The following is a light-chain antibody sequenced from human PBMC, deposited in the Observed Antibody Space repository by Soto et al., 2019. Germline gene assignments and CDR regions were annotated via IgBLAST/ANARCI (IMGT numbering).Light chain of an antibody. CDR3: QQYNSWPRT. CDR2: GAT. V-gene: IGKV3-15*01. J-gene: IGKJ1*01. Sequence: EIVMTQSPATLSVSPGEGATLSCRASQSVGSNLAWYQQKPGQAPRLLIYGATTRATGIPARFSGSGSGTEFTLTISSLQSEDFAVYHCQQYNSWPRTFGQGTEVEVK. CDR1: QSVGSN.